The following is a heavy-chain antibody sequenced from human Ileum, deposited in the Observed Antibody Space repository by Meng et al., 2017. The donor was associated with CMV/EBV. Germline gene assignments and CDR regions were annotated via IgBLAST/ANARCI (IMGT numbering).Heavy chain of an antibody. CDR2: ISYDGSNK. V-gene: IGHV3-30-3*01. J-gene: IGHJ6*02. D-gene: IGHD1-7*01. CDR3: ARVGQLLSEYYGMDV. Sequence: GGSRRLSCAASGFTFSSYAMHGVRQAPGKGLEWVAVISYDGSNKYYADPVKGRFTISRDNSKNTLYLQMNSLRAEDTAVYYCARVGQLLSEYYGMDVWGQGTTVTVSS. CDR1: GFTFSSYA.